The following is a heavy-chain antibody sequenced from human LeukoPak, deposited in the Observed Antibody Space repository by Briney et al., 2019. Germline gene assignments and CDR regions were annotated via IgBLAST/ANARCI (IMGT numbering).Heavy chain of an antibody. CDR3: ARVGAAADYYFDY. CDR1: GGSFSGYY. Sequence: PSETLSLTCAVYGGSFSGYYWNWIRQPPGKGLEWIGEINESGSTKYNPSLKSRVTISVDTSKNQFSLKLSSVTAADTAVYYCARVGAAADYYFDYWGQGTLVTVSS. V-gene: IGHV4-34*01. CDR2: INESGST. J-gene: IGHJ4*02. D-gene: IGHD6-13*01.